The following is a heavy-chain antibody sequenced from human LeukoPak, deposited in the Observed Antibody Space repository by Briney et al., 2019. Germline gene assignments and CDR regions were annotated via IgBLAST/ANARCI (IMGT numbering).Heavy chain of an antibody. CDR1: GYTFTSYY. CDR2: INPSGGST. CDR3: ARDSGPYSSGWYGYYYYMDV. Sequence: PRASVKVSCKASGYTFTSYYMHWVRQAPGQGLEWMGIINPSGGSTSYAQKFQGRVTMTRDMSTSTVYMELSSLRSEDTAVYYCARDSGPYSSGWYGYYYYMDVWGKGTTVTVSS. V-gene: IGHV1-46*01. D-gene: IGHD6-19*01. J-gene: IGHJ6*03.